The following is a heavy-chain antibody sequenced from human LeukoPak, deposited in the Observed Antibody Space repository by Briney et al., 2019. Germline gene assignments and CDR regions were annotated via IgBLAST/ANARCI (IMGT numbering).Heavy chain of an antibody. CDR2: IGVSGGST. CDR3: AKDLEHYYDSSGPLMGY. CDR1: GFTFSSYA. D-gene: IGHD3-22*01. Sequence: PGGSLRLSCAASGFTFSSYAMSWASQPRGKGLEWDSVIGVSGGSTYYADSVKGRFTISRDNSKNTLYLQMNSLRAEDTAVYYCAKDLEHYYDSSGPLMGYWGQGTLVTVSS. J-gene: IGHJ4*02. V-gene: IGHV3-23*01.